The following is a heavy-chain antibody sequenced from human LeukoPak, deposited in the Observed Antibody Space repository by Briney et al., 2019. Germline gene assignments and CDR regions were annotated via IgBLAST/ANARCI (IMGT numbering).Heavy chain of an antibody. CDR1: GGSISSRSHY. Sequence: PPETVSLTCTVSGGSISSRSHYWGRIRQPPGKGLEYIGSIYFSGSTYYNSSLESRGTISVDTSKNQFSLKLSSVTAADTAVYYCARQYGYNYGYFDCWGQGTLVTVSS. CDR3: ARQYGYNYGYFDC. D-gene: IGHD5-18*01. J-gene: IGHJ4*02. CDR2: IYFSGST. V-gene: IGHV4-39*01.